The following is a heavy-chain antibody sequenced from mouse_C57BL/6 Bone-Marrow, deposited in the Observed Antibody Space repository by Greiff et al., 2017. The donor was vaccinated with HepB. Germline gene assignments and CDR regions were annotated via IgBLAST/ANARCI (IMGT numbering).Heavy chain of an antibody. J-gene: IGHJ4*01. D-gene: IGHD1-1*01. CDR3: ARRGSSYGGYAMDY. V-gene: IGHV1-81*01. CDR2: IYPRSGNT. CDR1: GYTFTSYG. Sequence: VQLVESGAELARPGASVKLSCKASGYTFTSYGISWVKQRTGQGLEWIGEIYPRSGNTYYNEKFKGKATLTADKSSSTAYMELRSLTSEDSAVYFCARRGSSYGGYAMDYWGQGTSVTVSS.